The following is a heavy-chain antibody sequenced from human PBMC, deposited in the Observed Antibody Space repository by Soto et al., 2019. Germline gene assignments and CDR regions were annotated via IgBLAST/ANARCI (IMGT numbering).Heavy chain of an antibody. J-gene: IGHJ4*02. V-gene: IGHV3-7*05. Sequence: EVQLVESGGGLVQPGGSLRLSCAASGFTLSNYWMNWVRQAPGKGLEWVANIKQDGSQKNYVDSVKGRFTISRDNAQNSLYLQMNSLRAEDTAVYYCMTTVTTFGCWGQGTLVTVSS. D-gene: IGHD4-17*01. CDR2: IKQDGSQK. CDR3: MTTVTTFGC. CDR1: GFTLSNYW.